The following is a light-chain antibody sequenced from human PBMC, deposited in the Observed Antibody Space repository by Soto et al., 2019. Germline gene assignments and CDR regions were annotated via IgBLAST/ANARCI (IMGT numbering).Light chain of an antibody. CDR2: GAS. V-gene: IGKV3-20*01. CDR3: QQYGNSPRT. CDR1: QTINRSF. J-gene: IGKJ1*01. Sequence: EIVLTQSPGTLSLSPGERVSLSCRASQTINRSFLAWYQQKLGQAPRLLIYGASSRATGVPDRFSGSGSGTDFTLTISRLEPGDFAVYYCQQYGNSPRTFGQGTKVEI.